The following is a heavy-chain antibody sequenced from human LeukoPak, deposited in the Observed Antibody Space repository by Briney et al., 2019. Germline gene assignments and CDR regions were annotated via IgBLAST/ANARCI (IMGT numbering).Heavy chain of an antibody. J-gene: IGHJ4*02. D-gene: IGHD4-23*01. CDR3: ASRPFETTVVPWDFY. CDR1: GYDFNTYW. CDR2: IRPVNSDM. Sequence: GAALQISCKGSGYDFNTYWVAWGRQLPGKGLEWMGIIRPVNSDMRYSPSFQGQVTISADRSINTAYLQWSSLKASDTAMYYCASRPFETTVVPWDFYWGQGTQVTVSS. V-gene: IGHV5-51*01.